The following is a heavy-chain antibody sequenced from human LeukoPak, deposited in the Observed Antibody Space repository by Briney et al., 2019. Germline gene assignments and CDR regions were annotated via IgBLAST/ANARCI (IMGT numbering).Heavy chain of an antibody. CDR2: ISAYNGNT. D-gene: IGHD2-2*01. CDR1: SSTFTSYG. Sequence: ASVKVSFKASSSTFTSYGISWVRQAPGQGLEWMGWISAYNGNTNYAQKFQGRVTMTTDTSTSTAYMELRSLRSDDTAVYYCARDQYCSSTSCYPYYFDYWGQGTLVTVSS. J-gene: IGHJ4*02. V-gene: IGHV1-18*01. CDR3: ARDQYCSSTSCYPYYFDY.